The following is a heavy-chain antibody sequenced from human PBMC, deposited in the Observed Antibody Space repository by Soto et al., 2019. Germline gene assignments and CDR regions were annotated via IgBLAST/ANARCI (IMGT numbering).Heavy chain of an antibody. CDR1: GDSISSSTYF. V-gene: IGHV4-39*02. J-gene: IGHJ5*02. CDR2: IYYSGST. D-gene: IGHD3-3*01. Sequence: SETLSLTCTVSGDSISSSTYFWGWVRQPPGKGLEWIGTIYYSGSTYYNPSLKSRVTISVDTSKNHFSLKLSSVTAADTAVYYCAREAYYDWLNWFDPWGQGTLVTVSS. CDR3: AREAYYDWLNWFDP.